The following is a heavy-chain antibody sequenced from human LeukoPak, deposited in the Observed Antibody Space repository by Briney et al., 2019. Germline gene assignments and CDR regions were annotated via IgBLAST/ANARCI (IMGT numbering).Heavy chain of an antibody. CDR3: ARTPATMVYYYYYMDV. D-gene: IGHD3-10*01. Sequence: SETLSLTCAVSGGSISSSNWWSWVRQPPGKGLEWIGEIYHSGSTNYNPSLKSRVTISVDKSKNQFSLKLSSVTAADMAVYYCARTPATMVYYYYYMDVWGKGTTVTVSS. CDR2: IYHSGST. CDR1: GGSISSSNW. J-gene: IGHJ6*03. V-gene: IGHV4-4*02.